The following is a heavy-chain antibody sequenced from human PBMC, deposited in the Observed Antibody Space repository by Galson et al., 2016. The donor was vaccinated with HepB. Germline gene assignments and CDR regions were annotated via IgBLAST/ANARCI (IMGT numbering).Heavy chain of an antibody. Sequence: SLRLSCAASGFTFTTHGMHWVRQAPGKGLEWVAVISYDGSNKYYADSVKGRFTISRDNSKNTLYLQMNSLRADDMAVYYCAKGPTSYSYCMDVWGQGTTVTVYS. CDR3: AKGPTSYSYCMDV. J-gene: IGHJ6*02. V-gene: IGHV3-30*18. CDR1: GFTFTTHG. CDR2: ISYDGSNK.